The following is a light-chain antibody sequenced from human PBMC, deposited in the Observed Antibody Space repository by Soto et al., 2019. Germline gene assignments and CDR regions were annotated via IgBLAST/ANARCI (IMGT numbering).Light chain of an antibody. CDR1: QSVSDY. CDR3: QQRSKFLWT. V-gene: IGKV3-11*01. Sequence: EIVLTQSPATLSLSPGERATLSCRASQSVSDYLAWYQQKPGQAPRLLMYDTSNRAPGIPARFSGSGSGTDFTLTISSLEPEDFAVYFCQQRSKFLWTFGQGPKVEI. CDR2: DTS. J-gene: IGKJ1*01.